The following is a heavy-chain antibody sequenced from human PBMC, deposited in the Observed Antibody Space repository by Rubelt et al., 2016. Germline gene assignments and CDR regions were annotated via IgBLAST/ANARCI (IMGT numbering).Heavy chain of an antibody. CDR1: GDSVSINRAA. V-gene: IGHV6-1*01. D-gene: IGHD6-19*01. CDR3: AREYSSGWWN. CDR2: PYYRSKWYI. Sequence: QVQLQQSGPGLVKPSQTLSLTCAISGDSVSINRAAWNWIRQSPSRGLEWQGRPYYRSKWYIDYTIYVKRLITINPDTSKNQFSLQRNSVTPEDTAVYYCAREYSSGWWNWGQGTLVTVSS. J-gene: IGHJ4*02.